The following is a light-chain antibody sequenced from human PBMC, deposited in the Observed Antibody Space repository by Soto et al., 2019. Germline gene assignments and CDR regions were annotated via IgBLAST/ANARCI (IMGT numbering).Light chain of an antibody. CDR3: GTWDTSLSVGV. Sequence: QSVLTQPPSVSAAPGQKVTISCSGSSSNIGNNYVSWYQQLPGTAPKLLIYENNKRPSGIPDRFSGSTSGTSATLGITGLQTGDEADYYCGTWDTSLSVGVFGGGTKLTVL. CDR1: SSNIGNNY. V-gene: IGLV1-51*02. J-gene: IGLJ2*01. CDR2: ENN.